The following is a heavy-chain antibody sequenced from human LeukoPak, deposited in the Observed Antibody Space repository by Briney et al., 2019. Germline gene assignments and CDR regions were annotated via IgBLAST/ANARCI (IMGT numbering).Heavy chain of an antibody. Sequence: GGSVRLSCAASGFTFNPSTMNWVRQAPAKGLEWVSSISRSNDYIYYANSVKGRFTISRNNAKNSLYLQMNSLRAEDTAVYYCVKIPNSAGFPNWFDPWGQGTLVTVSS. CDR1: GFTFNPST. CDR2: ISRSNDYI. V-gene: IGHV3-21*01. J-gene: IGHJ5*02. D-gene: IGHD6-19*01. CDR3: VKIPNSAGFPNWFDP.